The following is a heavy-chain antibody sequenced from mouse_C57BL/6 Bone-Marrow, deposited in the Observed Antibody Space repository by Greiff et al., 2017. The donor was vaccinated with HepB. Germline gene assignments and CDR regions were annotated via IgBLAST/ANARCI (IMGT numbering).Heavy chain of an antibody. CDR3: AREGDSY. CDR1: GFTFSSYA. J-gene: IGHJ2*01. Sequence: EVMLVESGGGLVKPGGSLKLSCAASGFTFSSYAMSWVRQTPEKRLEWVATISDGGSYTYYPDNVKGRFTISRDNAQNNLYLQMSHLKSEDTAMYYCAREGDSYWGQGTTLTVSS. V-gene: IGHV5-4*01. CDR2: ISDGGSYT.